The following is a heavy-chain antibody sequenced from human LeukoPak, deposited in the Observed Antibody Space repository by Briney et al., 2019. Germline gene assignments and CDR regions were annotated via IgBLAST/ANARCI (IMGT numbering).Heavy chain of an antibody. CDR2: ISGSGGST. J-gene: IGHJ4*02. CDR1: GFTFSSYA. V-gene: IGHV3-23*01. Sequence: GGSLRLSCAASGFTFSSYAMSWVRQAPGKGLEWVSAISGSGGSTYYADSVKGRFTISRDNSKNTLYLQMNSLRAEDTAVYYCAKDIIIVGASYFDYWGQGTLSPSPQ. CDR3: AKDIIIVGASYFDY. D-gene: IGHD1-26*01.